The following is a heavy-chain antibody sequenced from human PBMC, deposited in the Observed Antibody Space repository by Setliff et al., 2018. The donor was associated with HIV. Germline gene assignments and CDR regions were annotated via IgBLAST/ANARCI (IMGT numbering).Heavy chain of an antibody. Sequence: ETLSLTCTVSGGSFIGSSFQSTWIRQTPGKGLGWIADIAYSGTTMYTNYNPSLESRVIVSEDTSRDQFFLKLTPVTADDTAIYYCARGPPFAYWGQGLLVTVSS. J-gene: IGHJ4*02. CDR3: ARGPPFAY. V-gene: IGHV4-39*07. CDR1: GGSFIGSSFQ. CDR2: IAYSGTTMYT.